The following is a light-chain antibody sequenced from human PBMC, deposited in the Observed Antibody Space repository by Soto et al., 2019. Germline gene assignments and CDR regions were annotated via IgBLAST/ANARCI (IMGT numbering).Light chain of an antibody. CDR2: AAS. CDR3: LQDYIYPWT. V-gene: IGKV1-39*01. J-gene: IGKJ1*01. CDR1: QSISSY. Sequence: DIQLTQSPSSLSASVGDRVTITCRASQSISSYLNWYQQKPGKAPKLLIYAASSLQSGVPSRFSGSGSGTEFTLTISSLQPDDFATYYCLQDYIYPWTFGQGTKVDI.